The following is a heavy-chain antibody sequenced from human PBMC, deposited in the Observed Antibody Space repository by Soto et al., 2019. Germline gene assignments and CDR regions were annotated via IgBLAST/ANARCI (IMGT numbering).Heavy chain of an antibody. V-gene: IGHV3-48*02. CDR2: ISSSSSTI. J-gene: IGHJ6*02. CDR1: GFTFSSYS. CDR3: ARDGGQKITFGGVIVNAGMDA. D-gene: IGHD3-16*02. Sequence: PGGSLRLSCAASGFTFSSYSMNWVRQAPGKGLEWVSYISSSSSTIYYADSVKGRFTISRDNAKNSLYLQMNSLRDEDTAVYYCARDGGQKITFGGVIVNAGMDAWGQGTTVTVSS.